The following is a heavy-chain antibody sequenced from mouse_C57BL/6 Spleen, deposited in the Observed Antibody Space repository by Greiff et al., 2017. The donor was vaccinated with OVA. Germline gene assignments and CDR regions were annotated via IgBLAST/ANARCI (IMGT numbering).Heavy chain of an antibody. CDR2: IDPENGDT. J-gene: IGHJ3*01. V-gene: IGHV14-4*01. CDR1: GYNFTDDY. Sequence: VQLQQSGAELVRPGASVKMSCTASGYNFTDDYMHWVKQRPGQGLEWIGWIDPENGDTEYASKFQGKATITADTASNTAYLQLSSLTAEDTAVYCGTTYSGAYWGQGTLVTVSA. CDR3: TTYSGAY. D-gene: IGHD2-12*01.